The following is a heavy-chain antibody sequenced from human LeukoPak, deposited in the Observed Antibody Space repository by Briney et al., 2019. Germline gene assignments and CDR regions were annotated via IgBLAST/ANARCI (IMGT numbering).Heavy chain of an antibody. CDR1: GGSISSSSYY. D-gene: IGHD3-10*01. CDR3: ARPVNYYGSFDY. Sequence: SETLSLTCTVSGGSISSSSYYWGWMRQPPGKGLEWIGSIYYSGSTYYYPSLKSRVTISVDTSKTQFSLKLSSVTAADTAVYYCARPVNYYGSFDYWGQGTLVTVSS. CDR2: IYYSGST. J-gene: IGHJ4*02. V-gene: IGHV4-39*01.